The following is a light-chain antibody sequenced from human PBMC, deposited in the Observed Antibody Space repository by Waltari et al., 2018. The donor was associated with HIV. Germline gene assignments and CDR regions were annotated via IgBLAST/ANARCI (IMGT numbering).Light chain of an antibody. CDR1: SSDVGAYDF. CDR3: TSYASNNNYV. Sequence: QSALTQPPSASGSPGQSVTISCTGTSSDVGAYDFVSWYQQHPGNVPKVTIAEVTKRPSGGPDRFFGSKSYNTASLTISGLQAEDEADYCCTSYASNNNYVFGTGTKVTVL. V-gene: IGLV2-8*01. J-gene: IGLJ1*01. CDR2: EVT.